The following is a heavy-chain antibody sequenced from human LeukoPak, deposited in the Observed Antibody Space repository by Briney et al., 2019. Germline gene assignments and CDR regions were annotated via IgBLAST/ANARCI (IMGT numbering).Heavy chain of an antibody. V-gene: IGHV4-59*01. Sequence: PSETLSLTCTVSGGSISSYYWSWIRQPPGKGLEWIGHIYYSGSTNYNPSLKSRVTISVDTSKNQFSLKLSSVNAADTAVYYCARAPLFIYSNYPYYYYYMDVWGKGTTVTVSS. J-gene: IGHJ6*03. CDR2: IYYSGST. CDR1: GGSISSYY. D-gene: IGHD4-11*01. CDR3: ARAPLFIYSNYPYYYYYMDV.